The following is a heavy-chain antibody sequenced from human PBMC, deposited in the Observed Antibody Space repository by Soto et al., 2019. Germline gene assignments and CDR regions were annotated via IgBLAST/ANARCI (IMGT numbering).Heavy chain of an antibody. CDR1: GYTFTEFD. CDR3: ARVVRFFGGHAGY. CDR2: MNTNTGNT. V-gene: IGHV1-8*01. Sequence: QVLLVQSGADVKKPGASVKVSCKTSGYTFTEFDINWVRQAPGQGLEWMGWMNTNTGNTCYAQKFQGRVTMTRDTSISTAYIELRRLRSEDTAVYYGARVVRFFGGHAGYWGQGTLVTVSS. J-gene: IGHJ4*02. D-gene: IGHD3-3*01.